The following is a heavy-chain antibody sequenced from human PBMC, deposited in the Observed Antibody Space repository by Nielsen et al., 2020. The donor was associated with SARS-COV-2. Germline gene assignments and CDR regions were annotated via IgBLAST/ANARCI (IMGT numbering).Heavy chain of an antibody. CDR2: IRGTDNDT. V-gene: IGHV3-23*01. CDR3: AQGTGN. CDR1: GFTSTTFA. J-gene: IGHJ4*02. Sequence: GGSLRLSCAGSGFTSTTFAMNWARQAPGKGLEWVSGIRGTDNDTYYADSVKGRFTISRDNSKNTLYLQMDSLRVDDTAVYYCAQGTGNWGQGIQVTVSS. D-gene: IGHD3-10*01.